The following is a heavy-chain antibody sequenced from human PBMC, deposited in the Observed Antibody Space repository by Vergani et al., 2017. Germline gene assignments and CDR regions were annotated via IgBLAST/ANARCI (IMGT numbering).Heavy chain of an antibody. CDR3: ARSNTVGDYYYGMDV. V-gene: IGHV1-69*06. CDR2: IIPIFGTA. CDR1: GCPFSSYA. Sequence: QVQLVQSGAEVKKPGSSVKVSCKASGCPFSSYAISWVRQAPGQGLEWMGGIIPIFGTANYAQKFQGRVTITADKSTSTAYMELSSLRDEDTAVYYWARSNTVGDYYYGMDVWGQGTTVTVSS. D-gene: IGHD4-23*01. J-gene: IGHJ6*02.